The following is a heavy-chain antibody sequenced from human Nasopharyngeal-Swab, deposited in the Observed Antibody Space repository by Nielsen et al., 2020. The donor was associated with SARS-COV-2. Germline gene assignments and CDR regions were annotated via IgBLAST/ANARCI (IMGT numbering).Heavy chain of an antibody. Sequence: SETLSLSCAVSGGSFSGYYWSWIRQPPGKGLEWIGEINHSGSTNYNPSLKSRVTISVDTSKNQSSLKLSSVTAADTAVYYCARGFDYWGQGTLVTVSS. J-gene: IGHJ4*02. CDR2: INHSGST. V-gene: IGHV4-34*01. CDR3: ARGFDY. CDR1: GGSFSGYY.